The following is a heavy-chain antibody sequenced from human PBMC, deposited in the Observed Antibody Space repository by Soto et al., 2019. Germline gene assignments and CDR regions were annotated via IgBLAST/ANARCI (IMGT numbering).Heavy chain of an antibody. D-gene: IGHD5-18*01. CDR1: GASILSDGYY. CDR3: ARGPTYYQYSIGYQPVHP. V-gene: IGHV4-31*03. J-gene: IGHJ5*02. CDR2: SHDSGGATYSP. Sequence: VQLQEACPGLVEPSQTLSLICTVSGASILSDGYYWSWIPQHPGKGLAWIGYSHDSGGATYSPSYNPSLKSRIAISVDTSKRLFSLKLTSVSAADSAVYYCARGPTYYQYSIGYQPVHPWGQGTLVTVSS.